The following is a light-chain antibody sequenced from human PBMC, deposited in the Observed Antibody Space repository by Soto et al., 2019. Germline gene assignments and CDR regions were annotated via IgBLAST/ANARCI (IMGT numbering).Light chain of an antibody. J-gene: IGKJ5*01. Sequence: IVLTQSPATLSLSPGERATLSCRASQSVSSYLAWYQQKPGQAPRLLIYDASNRATGIPARFSGGGSGTDFTITIISLEPEDFVVYYCQQRSNWPPTTFGQGTRLEIK. V-gene: IGKV3-11*01. CDR2: DAS. CDR3: QQRSNWPPTT. CDR1: QSVSSY.